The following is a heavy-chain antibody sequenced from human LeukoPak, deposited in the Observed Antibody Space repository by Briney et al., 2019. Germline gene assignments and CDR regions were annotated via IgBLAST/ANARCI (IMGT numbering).Heavy chain of an antibody. CDR2: IYYSGST. V-gene: IGHV4-59*01. CDR3: ARDTREDTAMAYFDY. Sequence: SETLSLTCTVSGSSISSYYWSWIRQPPGKGLEWIGYIYYSGSTKYNPSLKSRVTISVDTSKNQFSLDLSSVTAADTAVYYCARDTREDTAMAYFDYWGQGTLVTVSS. CDR1: GSSISSYY. D-gene: IGHD5-18*01. J-gene: IGHJ4*02.